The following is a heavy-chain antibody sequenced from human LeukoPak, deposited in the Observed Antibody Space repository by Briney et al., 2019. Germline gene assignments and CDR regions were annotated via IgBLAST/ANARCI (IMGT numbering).Heavy chain of an antibody. J-gene: IGHJ1*01. CDR1: GYTFTSYD. CDR2: MNPNSGNT. Sequence: GASVKVSCKASGYTFTSYDTNWVRQATGQGLEWMGWMNPNSGNTGYAQKFQGRVTMTRDTSISTAYMELSSLRSEDTAVYYCARGYYDSSGYTDFQHWGQGTLVTVSS. D-gene: IGHD3-22*01. CDR3: ARGYYDSSGYTDFQH. V-gene: IGHV1-8*01.